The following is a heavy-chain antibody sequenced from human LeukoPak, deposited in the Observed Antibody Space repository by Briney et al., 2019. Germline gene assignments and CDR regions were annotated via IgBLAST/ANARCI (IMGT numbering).Heavy chain of an antibody. Sequence: GGSLRLSCAASGFTFSSYAMSWVRQAPGKGLEWVSAISGSGGSTYYADSVKGRFTVSRDNSKNAVYLQMDSLRVEDTAIYYCAKTTTGYSSGRYPAWPIDYWGQGTLVTVSS. CDR2: ISGSGGST. CDR1: GFTFSSYA. V-gene: IGHV3-23*01. D-gene: IGHD6-19*01. J-gene: IGHJ4*02. CDR3: AKTTTGYSSGRYPAWPIDY.